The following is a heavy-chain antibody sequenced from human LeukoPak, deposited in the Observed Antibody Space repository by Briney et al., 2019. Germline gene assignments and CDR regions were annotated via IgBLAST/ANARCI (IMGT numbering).Heavy chain of an antibody. CDR2: IYYSGST. J-gene: IGHJ4*02. D-gene: IGHD3-10*01. V-gene: IGHV4-59*01. CDR3: ARNGVLWFGELSFDY. Sequence: SETLSLTCTVSGGSISSYYWSWIRQPPGKGLEWIGYIYYSGSTNYNPSLKSRVTISVDTSKNQFSLKLSSVTVADTAVYYCARNGVLWFGELSFDYWGQGTLVTVSS. CDR1: GGSISSYY.